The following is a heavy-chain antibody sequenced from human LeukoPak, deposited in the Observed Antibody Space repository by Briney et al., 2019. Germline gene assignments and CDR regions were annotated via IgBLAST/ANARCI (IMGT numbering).Heavy chain of an antibody. J-gene: IGHJ2*01. CDR2: IIPILGIA. Sequence: GASVKVSCKASGGTFSSYAISWVRQAPGQGLEWMGRIIPILGIANYAQKFQGRVTITADKSTSTAYMELSRLRSDDTAVYYCARSITGTWYFDLWGRGTLVTVSS. D-gene: IGHD1-7*01. CDR3: ARSITGTWYFDL. V-gene: IGHV1-69*04. CDR1: GGTFSSYA.